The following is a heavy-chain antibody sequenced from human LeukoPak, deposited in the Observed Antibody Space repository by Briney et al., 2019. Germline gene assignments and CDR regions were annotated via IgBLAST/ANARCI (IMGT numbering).Heavy chain of an antibody. D-gene: IGHD2-15*01. CDR1: GFTFSDFH. Sequence: GGSLRLSCAASGFTFSDFHMSWIRQAPGKGLEWVGRIKSKTDGGTTDYAAPVKGRFTISRDDSKNTLYLQMNSLKAEDTAVYYCTTVGCSGGGCFFFDYWGQGTLVTVSS. V-gene: IGHV3-15*01. J-gene: IGHJ4*02. CDR3: TTVGCSGGGCFFFDY. CDR2: IKSKTDGGTT.